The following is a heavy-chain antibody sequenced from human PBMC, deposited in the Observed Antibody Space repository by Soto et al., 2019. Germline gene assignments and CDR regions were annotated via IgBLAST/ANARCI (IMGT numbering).Heavy chain of an antibody. CDR3: ARDFGVHTAIVYEDYYYYGMDV. D-gene: IGHD5-18*01. V-gene: IGHV3-30-3*01. J-gene: IGHJ6*02. CDR1: GFTFSSYA. Sequence: GGSLRLSCAASGFTFSSYAMHWVRQAPGKGLEWVAVISYDGSNKYYADSVKGRFTISRDNSKNTLYLQMNSLRAEDTAVYYCARDFGVHTAIVYEDYYYYGMDVWGQGTTVTVSS. CDR2: ISYDGSNK.